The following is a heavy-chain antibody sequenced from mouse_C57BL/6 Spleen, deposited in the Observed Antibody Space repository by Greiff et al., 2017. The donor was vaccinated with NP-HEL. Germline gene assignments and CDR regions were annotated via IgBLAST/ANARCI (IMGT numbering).Heavy chain of an antibody. CDR1: GYSITSGYY. CDR2: ISYDGSN. D-gene: IGHD3-2*02. CDR3: ARARGSSGHYYAMDY. V-gene: IGHV3-6*01. Sequence: ESGPGLVKPSQSLSLTCSVTGYSITSGYYWNWIRQFPGNKLEWMGYISYDGSNNYNPSLKNRISITRDTSKNQFFLKLNSVTTEDTATYYCARARGSSGHYYAMDYWGQGTSVTVSS. J-gene: IGHJ4*01.